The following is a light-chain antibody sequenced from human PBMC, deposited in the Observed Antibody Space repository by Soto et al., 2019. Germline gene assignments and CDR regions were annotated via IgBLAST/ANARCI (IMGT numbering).Light chain of an antibody. CDR3: GTWDSSLRGV. CDR1: SSNIGNNY. J-gene: IGLJ3*02. Sequence: QSVLTQPPSVSAAPGQKVTISCSGSSSNIGNNYVSWYQQLPGTAPKLLIYDNNKRPSGIPDRFSGSKSGTSATLGITGLQTGDEADYYCGTWDSSLRGVLGGGTKLTVL. V-gene: IGLV1-51*01. CDR2: DNN.